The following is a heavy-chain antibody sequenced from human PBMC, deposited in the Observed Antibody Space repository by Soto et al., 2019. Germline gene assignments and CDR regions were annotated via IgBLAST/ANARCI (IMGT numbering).Heavy chain of an antibody. V-gene: IGHV4-31*03. CDR3: AGHRIVYGGNSNWFDP. D-gene: IGHD4-17*01. CDR2: IYYSGST. Sequence: QVQLQESGPGLVKPSQTLSLTCTVSGGSISSGGYYWSWIRQHPGKGLEWIGYIYYSGSTYYNPSLKSRVTISVDTSKNQFSLKLSSVTAADTAVYYCAGHRIVYGGNSNWFDPWGQGTLVTVSS. CDR1: GGSISSGGYY. J-gene: IGHJ5*02.